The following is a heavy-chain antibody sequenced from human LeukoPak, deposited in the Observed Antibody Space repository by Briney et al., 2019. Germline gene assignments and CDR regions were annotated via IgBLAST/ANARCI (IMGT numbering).Heavy chain of an antibody. CDR1: GFTFSTYT. V-gene: IGHV3-7*01. Sequence: GGSLRLSCAASGFTFSTYTMNWVRQAPGKGLEWVASIKPDGSEKYYVDSVKGRFTVSRDNAKNSLYLQMSSMRAEDTAVYYCARDHFPDLELPIEVQSDYWGQGTLVTVSS. D-gene: IGHD1-7*01. CDR3: ARDHFPDLELPIEVQSDY. J-gene: IGHJ4*02. CDR2: IKPDGSEK.